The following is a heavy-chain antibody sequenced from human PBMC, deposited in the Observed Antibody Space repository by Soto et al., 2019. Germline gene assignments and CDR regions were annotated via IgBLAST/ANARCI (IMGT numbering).Heavy chain of an antibody. CDR1: GGSISSYY. D-gene: IGHD4-17*01. CDR3: ARHYGDYVVHFDY. Sequence: SETLSLTCTVSGGSISSYYWSWIRQPPGKGLEWIGYIYYSGSTNYNPSLKSRVTISVDTSKNQFSLKLSSVTAADTAVYYCARHYGDYVVHFDYWGQGTLVTVSS. J-gene: IGHJ4*02. CDR2: IYYSGST. V-gene: IGHV4-59*01.